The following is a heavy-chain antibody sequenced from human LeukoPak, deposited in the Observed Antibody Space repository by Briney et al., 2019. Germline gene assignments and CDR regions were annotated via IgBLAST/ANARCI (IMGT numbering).Heavy chain of an antibody. CDR2: IIPIFGTA. CDR3: ARKLGGIVVVPAAIGGWFDP. J-gene: IGHJ5*02. CDR1: GGTFSSYA. Sequence: ASVKVSCKASGGTFSSYAISWVRQAPGQGLEWMGGIIPIFGTANYAQKFQGRVTITTDESTSTAYMELSSLRSEDTAVYYCARKLGGIVVVPAAIGGWFDPWGRGTLVTVSS. D-gene: IGHD2-2*01. V-gene: IGHV1-69*05.